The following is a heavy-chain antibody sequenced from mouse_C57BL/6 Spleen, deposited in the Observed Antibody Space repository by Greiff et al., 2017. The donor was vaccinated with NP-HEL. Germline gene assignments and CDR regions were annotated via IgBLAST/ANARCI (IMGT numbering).Heavy chain of an antibody. V-gene: IGHV1-82*01. CDR1: GYAFSSSW. Sequence: QVQLQQSGPELVKPGASVKISCKASGYAFSSSWMNWVKQRPGKGLEWIGRISPGDGDTNYNGKFKGKATLTADKSSSTAYMQLSSLTSEDSAVYFCARSGYNWYFDVWGTGTTVTVSS. D-gene: IGHD2-2*01. CDR3: ARSGYNWYFDV. CDR2: ISPGDGDT. J-gene: IGHJ1*03.